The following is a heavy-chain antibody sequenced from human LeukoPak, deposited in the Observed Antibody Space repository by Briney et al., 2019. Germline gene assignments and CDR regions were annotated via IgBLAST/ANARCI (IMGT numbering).Heavy chain of an antibody. CDR3: ARAVDHYDSSGYWGAFDI. V-gene: IGHV1-18*01. Sequence: ASVKVSCKASGYTFTSYGISWVRQAPGQGLEWMGWISAYNGNTNYAQKLQGRVTMTTDTSTSTAYMELRSLRSDDTAVYYCARAVDHYDSSGYWGAFDIWGQGTMVTVSS. J-gene: IGHJ3*02. CDR1: GYTFTSYG. D-gene: IGHD3-22*01. CDR2: ISAYNGNT.